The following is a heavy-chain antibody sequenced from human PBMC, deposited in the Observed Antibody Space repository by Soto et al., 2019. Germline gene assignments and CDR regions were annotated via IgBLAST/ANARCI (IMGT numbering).Heavy chain of an antibody. CDR1: GYTFTSYG. CDR3: ARDTTMALPDA. V-gene: IGHV1-18*01. CDR2: ISAHNGNT. D-gene: IGHD2-2*01. J-gene: IGHJ5*02. Sequence: QVQLVQSGAEVKKPGASVKVSCKASGYTFTSYGISWVRQAPGQGLEWMGWISAHNGNTKYSQKLQGRVTVTKDTSTSTGHMEVRGPASYDTAVLYCARDTTMALPDAWGPGTLVTVSS.